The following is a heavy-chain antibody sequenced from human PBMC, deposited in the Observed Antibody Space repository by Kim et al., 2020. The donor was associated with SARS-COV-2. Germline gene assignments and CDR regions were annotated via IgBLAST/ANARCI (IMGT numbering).Heavy chain of an antibody. CDR1: GFTFSDHY. CDR3: ARVFGGFHGGGYGMDV. V-gene: IGHV3-72*01. CDR2: TRNKANSYTT. J-gene: IGHJ6*02. Sequence: GGSLRLSCAASGFTFSDHYMDWVRQAPGKGLEWVGRTRNKANSYTTEYAASVKGRFTISRDDSKNSLYLQMNSLKTEDTAVYYCARVFGGFHGGGYGMDVWGQGTTVTVSS. D-gene: IGHD3-16*01.